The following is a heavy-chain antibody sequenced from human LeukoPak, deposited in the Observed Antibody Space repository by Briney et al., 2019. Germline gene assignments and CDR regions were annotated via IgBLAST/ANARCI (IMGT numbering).Heavy chain of an antibody. D-gene: IGHD5-24*01. CDR1: GYTLTELS. Sequence: SVKVSCKVSGYTLTELSIHLVRQAPGKGLEWMGGFYPEDGETIYAQKFQGRVTMTEDTSTDTAYMELSSLRSKDKAVYYCATGVEMATRYRGVAFDIWGQGTMVTVSS. CDR2: FYPEDGET. J-gene: IGHJ3*02. CDR3: ATGVEMATRYRGVAFDI. V-gene: IGHV1-24*01.